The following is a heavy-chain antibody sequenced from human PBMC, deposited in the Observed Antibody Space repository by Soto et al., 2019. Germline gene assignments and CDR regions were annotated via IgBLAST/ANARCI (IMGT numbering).Heavy chain of an antibody. CDR1: GFSLSTSGVG. Sequence: SGPTLVNPTQTLTLTCTFSGFSLSTSGVGVGWIRPPPGKALEWLALIYWNDDKRYSPSLKSRLTITKDTSKNQVVLTMTNMDPVDTATYYCAHRPAQLWTTIYFDYWGQGTLVTVSS. CDR3: AHRPAQLWTTIYFDY. CDR2: IYWNDDK. J-gene: IGHJ4*02. D-gene: IGHD5-18*01. V-gene: IGHV2-5*01.